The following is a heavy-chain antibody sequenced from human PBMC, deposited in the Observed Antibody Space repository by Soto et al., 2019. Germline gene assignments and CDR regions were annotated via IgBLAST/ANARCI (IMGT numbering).Heavy chain of an antibody. V-gene: IGHV5-51*01. CDR1: GYSFTSYW. CDR2: IYPGDSDI. J-gene: IGHJ4*02. CDR3: ARHERLDISYGSGSHIDY. D-gene: IGHD3-10*01. Sequence: EVQLVQSGAEVKKPGESLKISCKGSGYSFTSYWIGWVRQMPGKGLEWMGIIYPGDSDIRYSPSFQGQVTISADKSITTAYLQWSSLKASDTAMYYCARHERLDISYGSGSHIDYWGQGTLVTVSS.